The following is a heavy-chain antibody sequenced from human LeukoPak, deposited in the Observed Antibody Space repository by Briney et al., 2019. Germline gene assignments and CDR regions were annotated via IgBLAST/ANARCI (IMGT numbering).Heavy chain of an antibody. Sequence: RGALRLSSAHPGDTFRTYSMNRVRPAPGKGLWWVSSISSSSSYICYADSVKGRFTISRDNGKNSLYLQMNSLRAEDTAVYYCAREDYYGSGRHTDYWGQGTLVTVSS. D-gene: IGHD3-10*01. CDR1: GDTFRTYS. J-gene: IGHJ4*02. V-gene: IGHV3-21*01. CDR2: ISSSSSYI. CDR3: AREDYYGSGRHTDY.